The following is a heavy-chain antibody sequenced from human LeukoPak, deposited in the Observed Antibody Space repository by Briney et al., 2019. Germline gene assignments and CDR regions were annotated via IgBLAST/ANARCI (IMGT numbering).Heavy chain of an antibody. CDR3: TKSQVGALAYFDY. D-gene: IGHD1-26*01. V-gene: IGHV3-21*01. CDR1: GFTFSSYS. Sequence: AGGSLRLSCAASGFTFSSYSMNWVRQAPGKGLEWVSSISSSSSYIYYADSVKGRFTISRDNAKNSLYLQMNSLRAEDTAVYYCTKSQVGALAYFDYWGQGTLVTVSS. J-gene: IGHJ4*02. CDR2: ISSSSSYI.